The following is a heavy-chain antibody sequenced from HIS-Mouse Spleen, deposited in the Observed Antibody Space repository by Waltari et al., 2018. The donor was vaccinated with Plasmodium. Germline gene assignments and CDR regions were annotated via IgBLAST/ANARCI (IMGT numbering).Heavy chain of an antibody. V-gene: IGHV1-18*01. D-gene: IGHD1-26*01. CDR3: ARLLPWVHGHFDY. CDR2: VSGYNGNT. CDR1: GYTFSSCV. J-gene: IGHJ4*02. Sequence: QVQLVQSGAEGKRPGASVKVSCRASGYTFSSCVISWVRRAPGKGLEWMGWVSGYNGNTNYAQKVQGRVTMTTDTSTSTAYMELRSLRSDDTAVYYCARLLPWVHGHFDYWGQGTLVTVSS.